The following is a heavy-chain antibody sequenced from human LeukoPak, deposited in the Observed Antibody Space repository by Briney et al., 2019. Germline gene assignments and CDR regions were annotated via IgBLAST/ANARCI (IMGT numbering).Heavy chain of an antibody. CDR2: INHSGST. CDR3: ASCSLAVAAPRWFGR. Sequence: SETLSLTCAVYGGSFSGYYWSWIRQPPGKGLEWIGEINHSGSTNYNPSLKSRVTISVDTSKNQFSLKLSSVTAADTAVYYCASCSLAVAAPRWFGRWGQGTLVTVSS. D-gene: IGHD6-19*01. CDR1: GGSFSGYY. J-gene: IGHJ5*02. V-gene: IGHV4-34*01.